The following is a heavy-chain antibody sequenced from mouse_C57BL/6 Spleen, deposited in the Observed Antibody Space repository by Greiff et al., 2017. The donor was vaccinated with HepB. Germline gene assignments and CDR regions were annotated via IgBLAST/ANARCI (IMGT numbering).Heavy chain of an antibody. J-gene: IGHJ1*03. V-gene: IGHV1-82*01. Sequence: QVQLKQSGPELVKPGASVKISCKASGYAFSSSWMNWVKQRPGKGLEWIGRIYPGDGDTNYNGKFKGKATLTADKSSSTAYMQLSSLTSEDSAVYFCASGGITTVVENWYFDVWGTGTTVTVSS. D-gene: IGHD1-1*01. CDR1: GYAFSSSW. CDR2: IYPGDGDT. CDR3: ASGGITTVVENWYFDV.